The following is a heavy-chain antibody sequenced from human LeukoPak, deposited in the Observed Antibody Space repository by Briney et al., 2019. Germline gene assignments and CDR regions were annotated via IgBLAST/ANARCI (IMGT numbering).Heavy chain of an antibody. J-gene: IGHJ3*02. CDR1: GFTVSSNY. D-gene: IGHD1-14*01. CDR3: AKGKINHDGAFDI. CDR2: IYSGGST. Sequence: GGSLRLSCAASGFTVSSNYMSWVRQAPGKGLEWVSVIYSGGSTYYADSVKGRFTISRDNSKNTLYLQMNSLRAEDTAVYYCAKGKINHDGAFDIWGQGTRVIVAS. V-gene: IGHV3-66*01.